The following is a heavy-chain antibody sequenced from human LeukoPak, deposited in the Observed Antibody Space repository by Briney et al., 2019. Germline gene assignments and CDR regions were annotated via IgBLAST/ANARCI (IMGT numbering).Heavy chain of an antibody. Sequence: PGGSLRLSCAASGFTFTRHWMHWVRQAPGKGLEWVSFIRYDGSNKYYADSVKGRFTISRHNSKNTLFLQMNSLRAEDTAVYYCAKALTTVVTPLDYWGPGTLVTVSS. D-gene: IGHD4-23*01. CDR2: IRYDGSNK. CDR3: AKALTTVVTPLDY. J-gene: IGHJ4*02. V-gene: IGHV3-30*02. CDR1: GFTFTRHW.